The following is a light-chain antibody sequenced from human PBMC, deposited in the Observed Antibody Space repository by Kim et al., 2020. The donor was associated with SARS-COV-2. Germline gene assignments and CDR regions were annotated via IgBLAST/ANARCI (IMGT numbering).Light chain of an antibody. CDR3: QQYNSYRT. CDR1: QSISSW. J-gene: IGKJ1*01. CDR2: DAS. V-gene: IGKV1-5*01. Sequence: SASVGDRVTITCRASQSISSWLAWYQQKPGKAPKLLIYDASSLESGVPSRFSDSGSGTEFTLTISSLQPDDFATYYCQQYNSYRTFGQGTKVDIK.